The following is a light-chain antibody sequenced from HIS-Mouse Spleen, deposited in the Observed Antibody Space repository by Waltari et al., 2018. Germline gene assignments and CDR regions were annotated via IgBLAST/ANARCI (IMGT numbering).Light chain of an antibody. J-gene: IGLJ1*01. Sequence: QSALTQPPSASGSPGQSVTISCPGTSSHVGGYNYVPWYQQHPGKAPKLMIYEVSKRPSGVPDRFSGSKSGNTASLTVSGLQAEDEADYYCSSYAGSNNYVFGTGTKVTVL. V-gene: IGLV2-8*01. CDR1: SSHVGGYNY. CDR3: SSYAGSNNYV. CDR2: EVS.